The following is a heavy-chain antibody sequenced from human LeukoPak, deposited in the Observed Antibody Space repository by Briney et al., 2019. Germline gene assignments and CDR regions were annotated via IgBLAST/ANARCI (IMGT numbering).Heavy chain of an antibody. V-gene: IGHV1-18*01. CDR3: ARDQNPYGSRSYYGY. CDR1: GYTFTSYG. J-gene: IGHJ4*02. Sequence: ASVKVSCKASGYTFTSYGISWVRQAPGQGLEWMGWISAYNGNTNYAQKLQGRVTMTTDTSTSTAYMELRSPRSDDTAVYYCARDQNPYGSRSYYGYWGQGTLVTVSS. D-gene: IGHD3-10*01. CDR2: ISAYNGNT.